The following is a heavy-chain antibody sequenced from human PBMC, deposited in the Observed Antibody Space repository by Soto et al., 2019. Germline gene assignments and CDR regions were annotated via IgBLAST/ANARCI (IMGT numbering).Heavy chain of an antibody. CDR1: GFTFDDYA. CDR3: ARKGYCTSTSCYVDY. J-gene: IGHJ4*02. CDR2: ISWNSGSI. D-gene: IGHD2-2*01. V-gene: IGHV3-9*01. Sequence: GGSLRLSCAASGFTFDDYAMHWVLQAPWKGLEWVSGISWNSGSIGYAESVKGRFTISRDNAKNSLFLQMNSLRAEDTALYYCARKGYCTSTSCYVDYRGQGPLVTVSS.